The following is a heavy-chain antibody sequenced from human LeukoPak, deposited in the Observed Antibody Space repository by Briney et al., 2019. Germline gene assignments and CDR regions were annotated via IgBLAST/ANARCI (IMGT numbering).Heavy chain of an antibody. J-gene: IGHJ4*02. CDR1: GYTFTGYY. D-gene: IGHD3-9*01. CDR2: INPSGGST. V-gene: IGHV1-46*01. Sequence: ASLNVSCKASGYTFTGYYMLWVRQAPGQGLEWMGIINPSGGSTSYAQKFQGRVTMTRDTSTSTAYMELSSLRSEDTAAYYCARDPGRLGDYWGQGTLVTVSS. CDR3: ARDPGRLGDY.